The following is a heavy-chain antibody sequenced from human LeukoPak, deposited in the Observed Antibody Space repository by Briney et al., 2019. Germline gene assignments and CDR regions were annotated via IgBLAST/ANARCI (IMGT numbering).Heavy chain of an antibody. CDR3: AKGGGSSGWTWHYFDY. D-gene: IGHD6-19*01. CDR1: GFTFDDYA. CDR2: ISWNSGSI. Sequence: GGSLRLSCAASGFTFDDYAMHWVRQAPGKGLEWVSGISWNSGSIGYADSVKGRFTISRDNAKNSLYLQMNSLRAEDTALYYCAKGGGSSGWTWHYFDYWGQGTLVTVSS. J-gene: IGHJ4*02. V-gene: IGHV3-9*01.